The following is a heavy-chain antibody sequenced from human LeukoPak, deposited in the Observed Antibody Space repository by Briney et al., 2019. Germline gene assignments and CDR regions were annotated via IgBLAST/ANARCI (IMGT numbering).Heavy chain of an antibody. D-gene: IGHD3-10*01. J-gene: IGHJ4*02. CDR2: IYYSGST. CDR1: GGSISSYY. CDR3: AREGLLWFGENTGAFDY. V-gene: IGHV4-59*01. Sequence: SETLSLTCTVSGGSISSYYWSWIRQPPGKGLEWIGYIYYSGSTNYNPSLKSRVTISVDTSKNQFSLKLSSVTAADTAVYYCAREGLLWFGENTGAFDYWGQGTLVTVSS.